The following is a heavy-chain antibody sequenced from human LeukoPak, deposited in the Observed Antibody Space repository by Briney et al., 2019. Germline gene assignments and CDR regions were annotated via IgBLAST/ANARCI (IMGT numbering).Heavy chain of an antibody. V-gene: IGHV3-23*01. J-gene: IGHJ6*02. CDR2: ISGSGGST. CDR1: GSTFSSYA. Sequence: GGSLRLSCAASGSTFSSYAMSWVRQAPGKGLEWVSAISGSGGSTYYADSVKGRFTISRDNSKNTLYLQMNSLRAEDTAVYYCAKDRNGLYYYYGMDVWGQGTTVTVSS. D-gene: IGHD1-1*01. CDR3: AKDRNGLYYYYGMDV.